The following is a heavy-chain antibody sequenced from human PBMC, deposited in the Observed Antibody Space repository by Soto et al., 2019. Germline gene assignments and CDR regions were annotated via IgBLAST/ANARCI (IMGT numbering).Heavy chain of an antibody. CDR1: GFTFADYA. V-gene: IGHV3-9*01. CDR3: AKGHSGVNYDVLDY. CDR2: ISWNSGRT. Sequence: EVHLVESGGGLIQPGRSLRLSCAASGFTFADYAMHWDRQAPGEELEWVSGISWNSGRTDYADSVKGRFTISRDNAKKSLYLQMNSLRAEDTALYYCAKGHSGVNYDVLDYWGQGTLVAVSS. D-gene: IGHD2-15*01. J-gene: IGHJ4*02.